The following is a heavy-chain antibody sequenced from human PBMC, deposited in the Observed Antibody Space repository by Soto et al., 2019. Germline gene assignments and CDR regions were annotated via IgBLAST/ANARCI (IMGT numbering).Heavy chain of an antibody. CDR2: IYYSGST. Sequence: SETLSLTCTVSGGSISSGGYYWSWIRQHPGKGLEWIGYIYYSGSTYYNPSLKSRVTISVDTSKSQCSLKLSSVTAADTAVYYCARGDDYYGMDVWGQATTVTVSS. CDR1: GGSISSGGYY. V-gene: IGHV4-31*03. J-gene: IGHJ6*02. CDR3: ARGDDYYGMDV. D-gene: IGHD3-16*01.